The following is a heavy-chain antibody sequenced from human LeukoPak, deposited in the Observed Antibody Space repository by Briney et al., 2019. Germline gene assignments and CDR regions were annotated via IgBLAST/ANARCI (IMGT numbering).Heavy chain of an antibody. CDR3: ARDPSSIVGATDVFDY. CDR1: GFTFSDYY. CDR2: IKQDGSEK. D-gene: IGHD1-26*01. J-gene: IGHJ4*02. V-gene: IGHV3-7*01. Sequence: GGSLRLSCAASGFTFSDYYMSWVRQAPGKGLEWVANIKQDGSEKYYVDSVKGRFTISRDNAKNSLYLQMNSLRAEDTAVYYCARDPSSIVGATDVFDYWGQGTLVTVSS.